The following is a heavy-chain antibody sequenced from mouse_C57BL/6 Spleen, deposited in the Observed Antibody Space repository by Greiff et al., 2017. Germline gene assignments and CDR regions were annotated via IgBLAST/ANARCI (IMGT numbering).Heavy chain of an antibody. CDR1: GFSLTSSG. CDR3: AKRGSGYAMDY. J-gene: IGHJ4*01. CDR2: IWGGGST. Sequence: VMLVESGPGLVAPSQSLSITCTVSGFSLTSSGVDWVRQPPGKGLEWLGVIWGGGSTNYNSALMSRLSISKDNSKSQVFLKRNSLQTDDTAMYYCAKRGSGYAMDYWGQGTSVTVSS. V-gene: IGHV2-9*01. D-gene: IGHD3-2*02.